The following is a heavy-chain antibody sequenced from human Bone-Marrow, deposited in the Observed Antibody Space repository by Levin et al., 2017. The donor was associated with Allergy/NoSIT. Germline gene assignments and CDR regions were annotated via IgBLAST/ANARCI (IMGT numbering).Heavy chain of an antibody. J-gene: IGHJ6*02. V-gene: IGHV4-4*07. CDR3: ATGPSGSLGLDV. CDR2: ISKSGTT. D-gene: IGHD3-10*01. Sequence: SETLSLTCTVSGGSNNYNYWSWVRQTAGEQLEWIGRISKSGTTNYNPSLMGRATMSLDTSKNQFSLKLSSLTAADTAVYYCATGPSGSLGLDVWGQGTTVTVSS. CDR1: GGSNNYNY.